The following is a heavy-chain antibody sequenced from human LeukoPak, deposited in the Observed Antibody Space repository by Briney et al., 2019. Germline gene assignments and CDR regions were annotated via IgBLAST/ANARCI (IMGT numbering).Heavy chain of an antibody. CDR3: SRDFRGYSYYYYMDV. V-gene: IGHV4-59*01. CDR2: IFYSGST. CDR1: GGSISTYY. J-gene: IGHJ6*03. Sequence: SETLSLTCTVSGGSISTYYWGWIRQPPGKGLEWIGYIFYSGSTNYNPSLKSRVTISVDTSKNQFSLKLSSVTAADTAVYYCSRDFRGYSYYYYMDVWGKGTTVTVSS. D-gene: IGHD2-15*01.